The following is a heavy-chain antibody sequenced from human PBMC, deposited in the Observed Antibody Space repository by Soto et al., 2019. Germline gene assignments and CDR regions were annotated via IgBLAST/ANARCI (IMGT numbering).Heavy chain of an antibody. D-gene: IGHD3-22*01. CDR2: IIPIFGTA. Sequence: SVKGSCKASGGTFSRYAISWVRQAPGQGLEWMGGIIPIFGTANYAQKFQGRVTITADESTSTAYMELSSLRSEDTAVYYCARDSLERGTYYYDSSGYYPFDYWGQGTLVTVS. V-gene: IGHV1-69*13. CDR3: ARDSLERGTYYYDSSGYYPFDY. CDR1: GGTFSRYA. J-gene: IGHJ4*02.